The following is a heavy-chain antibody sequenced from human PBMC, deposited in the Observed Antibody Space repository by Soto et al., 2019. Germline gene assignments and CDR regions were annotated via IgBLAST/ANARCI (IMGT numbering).Heavy chain of an antibody. D-gene: IGHD6-13*01. V-gene: IGHV3-30*18. CDR2: ISYDGSNK. CDR1: GFTFSSYG. Sequence: GGSLRLSCAASGFTFSSYGMHWVRQAPGKGLEWVAVISYDGSNKYYADSVKGRFTISRDNSKNTLYLQMNSLRAEDTAVYYCAKGARIAAPKYLGVDYWGQGTLVTVSS. J-gene: IGHJ4*02. CDR3: AKGARIAAPKYLGVDY.